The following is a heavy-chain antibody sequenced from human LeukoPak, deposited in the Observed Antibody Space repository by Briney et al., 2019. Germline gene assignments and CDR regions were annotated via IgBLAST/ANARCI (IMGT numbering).Heavy chain of an antibody. V-gene: IGHV3-9*01. J-gene: IGHJ4*02. CDR3: ARDYGGSSPFGY. Sequence: GGSLRLSCAASGFTFDDYAMHWVRQAPGKGLEWVSGISWNSGSIGYADSVKGRFTISRDNAKNSLYLQMNSLRAEDTAVYYCARDYGGSSPFGYWGQGTLVTVSS. D-gene: IGHD4-23*01. CDR1: GFTFDDYA. CDR2: ISWNSGSI.